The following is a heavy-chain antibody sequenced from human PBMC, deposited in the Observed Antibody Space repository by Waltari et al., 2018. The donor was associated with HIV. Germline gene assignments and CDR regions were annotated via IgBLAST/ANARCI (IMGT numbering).Heavy chain of an antibody. CDR1: GGSISSYS. Sequence: QVQLQESGPGLVKPSETLSLTCTVSGGSISSYSWSWIRQTPGKGLEWIGYIYYRGSTNYNPSLKSRVTISVDTSKNQFSLKLSSVTAADTAVYYCARGRNDIFTGYDYWYFDLWGRGTLVTVSS. CDR3: ARGRNDIFTGYDYWYFDL. J-gene: IGHJ2*01. V-gene: IGHV4-59*01. CDR2: IYYRGST. D-gene: IGHD3-9*01.